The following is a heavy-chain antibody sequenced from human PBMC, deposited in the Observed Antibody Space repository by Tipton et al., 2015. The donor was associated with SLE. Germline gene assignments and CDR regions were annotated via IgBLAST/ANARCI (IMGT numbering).Heavy chain of an antibody. CDR3: TRRGVSTGES. J-gene: IGHJ6*02. CDR1: GFTFSDHY. Sequence: SLRLSCAASGFTFSDHYMDWVRQAPGKGLEWIGRIKNKANSYTTEYAASVKGRFTISREDSKNSLYLQMSSLKTEDTAVYYCTRRGVSTGESWGQGTTVTVSS. V-gene: IGHV3-72*01. D-gene: IGHD3-16*01. CDR2: IKNKANSYTT.